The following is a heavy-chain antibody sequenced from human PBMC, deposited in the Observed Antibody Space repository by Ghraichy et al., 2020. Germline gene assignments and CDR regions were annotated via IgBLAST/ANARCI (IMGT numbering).Heavy chain of an antibody. D-gene: IGHD2-15*01. CDR3: AKAPPRPAAATD. V-gene: IGHV3-23*01. Sequence: ETLSLTCAASGFTFSSYAMSWVRQAPGKGLEWVSTISGSGGSTYYADSVKGRFTLSRDNSKNTVYLQMNSLRVEDTAVFYCAKAPPRPAAATDWGQGTLVTVSS. CDR1: GFTFSSYA. CDR2: ISGSGGST. J-gene: IGHJ4*02.